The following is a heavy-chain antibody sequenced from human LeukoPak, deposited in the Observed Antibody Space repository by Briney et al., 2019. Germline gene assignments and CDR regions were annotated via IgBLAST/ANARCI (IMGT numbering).Heavy chain of an antibody. CDR2: ISGSGSGT. Sequence: GGSLRLSCAASGFSFSNYAMSWVRQAPGKGLEWVSAISGSGSGTYYADSVKGRFTISRDNAKNSLYLQMNSLRDEDTAVYYCARGLTVTLALYYWGQGTLVTVSS. CDR1: GFSFSNYA. J-gene: IGHJ4*02. D-gene: IGHD4-17*01. V-gene: IGHV3-23*01. CDR3: ARGLTVTLALYY.